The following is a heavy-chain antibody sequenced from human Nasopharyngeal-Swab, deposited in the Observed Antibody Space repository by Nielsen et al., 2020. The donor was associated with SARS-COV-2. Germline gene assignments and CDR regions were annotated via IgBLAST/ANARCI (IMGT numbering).Heavy chain of an antibody. J-gene: IGHJ6*02. D-gene: IGHD1-7*01. CDR1: GYTFTSYY. CDR2: INPTDGST. Sequence: ASVKVSCRASGYTFTSYYLHWVRQAPGQGLEGMGIINPTDGSTSYGQKFEGRVTMTRVTSTSTVYMELNSLRYGDTAVYYCARVLTFRITGTFGMDVWGQGTTVTVSS. CDR3: ARVLTFRITGTFGMDV. V-gene: IGHV1-46*01.